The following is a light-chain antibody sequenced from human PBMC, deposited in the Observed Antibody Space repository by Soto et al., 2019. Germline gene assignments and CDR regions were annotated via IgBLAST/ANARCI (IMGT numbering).Light chain of an antibody. CDR3: QQYKNWPPWT. CDR2: GAS. CDR1: QSVSSSY. J-gene: IGKJ1*01. Sequence: EIVGTQSPCTLSLSPGARATLSCRASQSVSSSYLAWYQQPPGQALRLFIYGASRRATGIPARFSGSESGTEFTLTIRSLQSEDFAVYDGQQYKNWPPWTFCQGTKVDNK. V-gene: IGKV3D-15*01.